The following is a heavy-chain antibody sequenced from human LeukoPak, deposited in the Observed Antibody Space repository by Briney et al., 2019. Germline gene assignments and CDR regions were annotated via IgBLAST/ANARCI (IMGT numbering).Heavy chain of an antibody. V-gene: IGHV3-30*18. Sequence: RRSLRLSCAASGFTFSSYGMHSVRPTPGKGLEWVAVISYDGSNKYYADSVKGRFTISRDNSKNTLYLQMNSLRAEDTAVYYCAKGARGMDVWGQGTTVTVSS. CDR3: AKGARGMDV. CDR1: GFTFSSYG. J-gene: IGHJ6*02. CDR2: ISYDGSNK.